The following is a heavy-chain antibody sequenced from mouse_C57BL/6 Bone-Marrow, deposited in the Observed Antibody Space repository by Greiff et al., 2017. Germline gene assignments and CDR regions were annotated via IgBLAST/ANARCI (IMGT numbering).Heavy chain of an antibody. CDR1: GYSITSGYY. D-gene: IGHD2-3*01. J-gene: IGHJ3*01. CDR2: ISYDGSN. Sequence: EVHLVESGPGLVKPSQSLSLTCSVTGYSITSGYYWNWIRQFPGNKLEWMGYISYDGSNNYNPSLKNRISITRDTSKNQFFLKLNSVTTEDTATYYSARCDAWFAYWGQGTLVTVSA. CDR3: ARCDAWFAY. V-gene: IGHV3-6*01.